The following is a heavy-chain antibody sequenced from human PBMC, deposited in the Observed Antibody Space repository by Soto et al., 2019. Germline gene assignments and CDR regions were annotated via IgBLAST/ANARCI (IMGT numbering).Heavy chain of an antibody. V-gene: IGHV3-23*01. Sequence: GGSLRLSCAASGFTFSTYAMSWVRQAPGKGLEWVSAISGSGGSTYYADTVKGRFTISRDISKNTLYLQMNSLRVEDTAVYYCAKDRVDSSSWYSIFDCWGQGTLVTVSS. CDR1: GFTFSTYA. D-gene: IGHD6-13*01. J-gene: IGHJ4*02. CDR2: ISGSGGST. CDR3: AKDRVDSSSWYSIFDC.